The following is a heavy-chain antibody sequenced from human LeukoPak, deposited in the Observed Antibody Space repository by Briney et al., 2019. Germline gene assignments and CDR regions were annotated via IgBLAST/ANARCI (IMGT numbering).Heavy chain of an antibody. CDR3: ARERYFDWLSPSGWFDP. CDR2: IYYSGST. D-gene: IGHD3-9*01. V-gene: IGHV4-59*01. J-gene: IGHJ5*02. Sequence: SETLSLTCTVSGGSISSYYWSGIRQPPGKGLEWIGYIYYSGSTNYNPSLKSRVTISVDTSKNQFSLKLSSVTAADTAVYYCARERYFDWLSPSGWFDPWGQGTLVTVSS. CDR1: GGSISSYY.